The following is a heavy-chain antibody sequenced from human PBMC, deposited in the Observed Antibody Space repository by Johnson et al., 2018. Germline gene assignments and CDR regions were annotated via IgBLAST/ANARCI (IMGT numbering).Heavy chain of an antibody. CDR2: RNPNSGNT. CDR3: AREDWSRGDYYYYGMDV. V-gene: IGHV1-8*01. CDR1: GYTFTSYD. Sequence: QVQLVQSGAEVKKPGASVKVSCKASGYTFTSYDINWVRQATGQGLEWMGWRNPNSGNTGYAQKFQGRVTMTRNTSISTAYMELSSLRPEETAVYYCAREDWSRGDYYYYGMDVWGQGTTVTVSS. D-gene: IGHD3-3*01. J-gene: IGHJ6*02.